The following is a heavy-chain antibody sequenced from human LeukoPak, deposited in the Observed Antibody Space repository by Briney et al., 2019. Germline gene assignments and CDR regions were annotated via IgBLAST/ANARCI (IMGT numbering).Heavy chain of an antibody. CDR3: AKGRGYSGYDYGIADY. D-gene: IGHD5-12*01. V-gene: IGHV3-30*02. CDR2: IRYDGSNK. Sequence: PGGSLRLSCAASGFTFSSYGMHWVRQAPGKGLEWVAFIRYDGSNKYYADSVKGRFTISRDNSKNTLYLQMNSLRAEDTAVYYCAKGRGYSGYDYGIADYWGQGTLVTVSS. J-gene: IGHJ4*02. CDR1: GFTFSSYG.